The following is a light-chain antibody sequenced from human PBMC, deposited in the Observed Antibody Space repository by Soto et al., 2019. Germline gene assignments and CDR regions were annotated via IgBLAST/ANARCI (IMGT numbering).Light chain of an antibody. Sequence: VLTQSPGSLSLSPGERATLSCRAIQSVSSTYLAWYQQKPGQAPRLVIYATSSRAAGIPDRFRGSGSGTDFTLTISSLEPEDFGVYDCQQYGNSPPYSVGQGTKVDIK. CDR2: ATS. CDR1: QSVSSTY. V-gene: IGKV3-20*01. J-gene: IGKJ2*03. CDR3: QQYGNSPPYS.